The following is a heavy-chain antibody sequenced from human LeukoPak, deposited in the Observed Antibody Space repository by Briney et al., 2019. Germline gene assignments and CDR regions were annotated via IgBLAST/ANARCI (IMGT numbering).Heavy chain of an antibody. Sequence: AGGSLRLSCTASGFAFRNYAMSWVRQAPGKGLEWVSAISGSGGSTYYADSVKGRFTISRDNSKNTLYLQMNSLRAEDTAVYYCVCSIGDWGQGTLVTVSS. V-gene: IGHV3-23*01. J-gene: IGHJ4*02. CDR1: GFAFRNYA. CDR2: ISGSGGST. D-gene: IGHD2/OR15-2a*01. CDR3: VCSIGD.